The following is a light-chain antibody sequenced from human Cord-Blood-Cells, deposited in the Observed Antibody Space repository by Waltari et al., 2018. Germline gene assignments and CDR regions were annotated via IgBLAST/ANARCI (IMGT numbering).Light chain of an antibody. CDR2: EVS. CDR1: SSDVGGYNY. J-gene: IGLJ1*01. Sequence: QSALTQPASVSWSPGQSLTISCTGTSSDVGGYNYISWYQQHPGKAPKLMISEVSNRPSGVSNRFSGSKSGNTASLTISGLQAEDEADYYCSSYTSSSTYVFGTGTKVTVL. V-gene: IGLV2-14*01. CDR3: SSYTSSSTYV.